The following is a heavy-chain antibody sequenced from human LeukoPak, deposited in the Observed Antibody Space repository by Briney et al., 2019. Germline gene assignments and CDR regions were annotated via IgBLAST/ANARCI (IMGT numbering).Heavy chain of an antibody. D-gene: IGHD2-2*01. J-gene: IGHJ5*02. CDR2: ISWNSGSI. V-gene: IGHV3-9*01. CDR1: GFTFDDYA. Sequence: GGSLRLSCAASGFTFDDYAMHWVRQAPGKGLEWVSGISWNSGSIGYADTVKGRFTISRDNAKNSLYLQMYSLRAEDTALYYCAKGRDKYQLLSKNWFDPWGQGTLVTVSS. CDR3: AKGRDKYQLLSKNWFDP.